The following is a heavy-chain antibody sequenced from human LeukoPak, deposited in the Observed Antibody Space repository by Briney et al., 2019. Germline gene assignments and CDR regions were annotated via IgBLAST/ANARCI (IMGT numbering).Heavy chain of an antibody. CDR2: ISGSGGST. D-gene: IGHD3-10*01. J-gene: IGHJ3*02. V-gene: IGHV3-23*01. Sequence: GGSLRLSCAASGFTFSSYGMSWVRQAPGKGLEWVSGISGSGGSTYYADSVKGRFTISRDNSKNTLYLQMNSLRAEDTAVYYCARVGFGELLNAFDIWGQGTMVTVSS. CDR3: ARVGFGELLNAFDI. CDR1: GFTFSSYG.